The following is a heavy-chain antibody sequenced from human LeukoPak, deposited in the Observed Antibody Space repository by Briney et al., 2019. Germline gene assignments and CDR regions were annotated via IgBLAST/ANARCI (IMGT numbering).Heavy chain of an antibody. CDR2: ISYSGST. CDR3: TRGNAN. V-gene: IGHV4-59*01. J-gene: IGHJ4*02. Sequence: SETLSLTCTVSGGSISTYYWSWIRQPPGEGLEWIGYISYSGSTNYNPSLKSRVTISVDTSKNQFFLKLSSVTAADTALYYCTRGNANWGQGTLDTVSS. CDR1: GGSISTYY.